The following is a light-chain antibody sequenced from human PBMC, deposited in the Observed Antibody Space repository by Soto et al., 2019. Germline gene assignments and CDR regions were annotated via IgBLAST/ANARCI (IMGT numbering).Light chain of an antibody. Sequence: QSALTQSPSASGSPGQSVTISCTGTSSDVGNYKYVSWYQQHPGKAPKLMIYEVSKRPSGVPDRFSGSKSGNTASLTVSGLQVEDEAAYYCSSYAGSNLGVFGGGTKVTVL. CDR3: SSYAGSNLGV. J-gene: IGLJ3*02. V-gene: IGLV2-8*01. CDR1: SSDVGNYKY. CDR2: EVS.